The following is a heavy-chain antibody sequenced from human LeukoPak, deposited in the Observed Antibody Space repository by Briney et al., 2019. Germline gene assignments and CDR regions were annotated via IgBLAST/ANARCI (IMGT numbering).Heavy chain of an antibody. CDR3: AREATITVAGTRKFDY. Sequence: SETLSLTCTVSGGSISDYYWSWIRQPPGKGLEWIGYMYYSGSTNYNPSLKSRVTISLDMSKNQFSLKLSSVTAADTAVYFCAREATITVAGTRKFDYWGQGTLVTVSS. CDR1: GGSISDYY. D-gene: IGHD6-19*01. V-gene: IGHV4-59*01. CDR2: MYYSGST. J-gene: IGHJ4*02.